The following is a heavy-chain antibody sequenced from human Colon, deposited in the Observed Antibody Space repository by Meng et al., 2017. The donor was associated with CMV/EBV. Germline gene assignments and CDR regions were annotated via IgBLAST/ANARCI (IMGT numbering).Heavy chain of an antibody. CDR3: ARGRGTKLLFDY. D-gene: IGHD3-16*01. J-gene: IGHJ4*02. Sequence: QVQLQEAGPGLVSPSDPLALTCRVSVCSISTSNSYWGWIRQPPGKGLEWIGSIYYGGKTYYNPSLESRVSISVDTSQNQFSLRLSSVTAADSAVYFCARGRGTKLLFDYWGQGTLVTVSS. CDR2: IYYGGKT. V-gene: IGHV4-39*07. CDR1: VCSISTSNSY.